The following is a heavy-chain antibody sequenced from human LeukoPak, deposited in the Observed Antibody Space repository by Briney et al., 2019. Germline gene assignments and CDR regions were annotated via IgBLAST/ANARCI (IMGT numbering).Heavy chain of an antibody. CDR3: ARGRAGRGYSYVIYYYYYMDV. Sequence: SETLSLTCNVSGASIGSYYWNWIRQPAGKGLEWIGRISTSGGSNYNPSLKSRVTMSLDTSKNQVSLRLSSVTAADTAVYYCARGRAGRGYSYVIYYYYYMDVWGKGTTVTVSS. V-gene: IGHV4-4*07. CDR2: ISTSGGS. J-gene: IGHJ6*03. D-gene: IGHD5-18*01. CDR1: GASIGSYY.